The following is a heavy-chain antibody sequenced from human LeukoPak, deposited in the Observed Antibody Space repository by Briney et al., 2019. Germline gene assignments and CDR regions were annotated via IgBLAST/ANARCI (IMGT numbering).Heavy chain of an antibody. D-gene: IGHD4-17*01. CDR3: ARDATASDYGDAFDI. CDR1: GGSISSGGYS. CDR2: IYHSGST. Sequence: SQTLSLTCAVSGGSISSGGYSLSWIRQPPGKGLEWIGYIYHSGSTYYNPSLKSRVTISVDRSKNQFSLKVSSVTAADTAVYYCARDATASDYGDAFDIWGQGTMVTVSS. V-gene: IGHV4-30-2*01. J-gene: IGHJ3*02.